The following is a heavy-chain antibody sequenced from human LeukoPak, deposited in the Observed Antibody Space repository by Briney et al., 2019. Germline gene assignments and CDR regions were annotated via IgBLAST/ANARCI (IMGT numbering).Heavy chain of an antibody. J-gene: IGHJ4*02. Sequence: SGGSLRLSCAASGFTFSSYAMSWVRQAPGKGLEWVSPVSGSGGSTYYADSVKGRFTISRDNSKNTLYLQMNSLRAEDTAVYYCAADHQVLPWFGEHHFDYWGQGTLVTVSS. D-gene: IGHD3-10*01. CDR2: VSGSGGST. V-gene: IGHV3-23*01. CDR3: AADHQVLPWFGEHHFDY. CDR1: GFTFSSYA.